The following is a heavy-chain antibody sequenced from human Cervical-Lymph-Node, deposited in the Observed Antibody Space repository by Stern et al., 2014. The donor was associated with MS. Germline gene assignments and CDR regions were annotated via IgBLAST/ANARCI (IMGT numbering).Heavy chain of an antibody. CDR1: GGSISSGGSS. CDR3: ARGGVIYTQDRNGFDV. CDR2: IYHSGST. D-gene: IGHD2-21*01. J-gene: IGHJ3*01. V-gene: IGHV4-30-2*01. Sequence: VQLVESGSGQAKPSQTLSLTCAVSGGSISSGGSSWNWIRQPPGKGLEWIGFIYHSGSTYYNPSLKGRVFISVDTSKNQFDLNLRSVTAADTAVYYCARGGVIYTQDRNGFDVWGQGTMVTVSS.